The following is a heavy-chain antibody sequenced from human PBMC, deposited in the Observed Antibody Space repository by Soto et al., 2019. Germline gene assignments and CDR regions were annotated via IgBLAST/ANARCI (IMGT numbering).Heavy chain of an antibody. CDR1: GGTFYTYT. D-gene: IGHD5-18*01. J-gene: IGHJ4*02. CDR3: ARIPRYSFPTSDDLDS. CDR2: ITPIYPTT. Sequence: VKVSCKASGGTFYTYTFSWVRQAPGQGLEWMGSITPIYPTTNYAEKFQGRLTVTADGSTNTAYMELNSLTSEDTAVYYCARIPRYSFPTSDDLDSWGQGTLVTVSS. V-gene: IGHV1-69*15.